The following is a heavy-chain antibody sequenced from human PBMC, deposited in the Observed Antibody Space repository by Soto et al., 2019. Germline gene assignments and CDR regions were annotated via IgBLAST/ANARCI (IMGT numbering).Heavy chain of an antibody. D-gene: IGHD3-10*01. CDR2: IHGDGDYI. CDR3: AKHATLLWFGELLSYAFDI. Sequence: PSETLSLTCTVSGGSSSSYYWSWIRQPPGKGLDYVSTIHGDGDYIHYSDSVKGRFTISRDNSRNTLYLQMNSLRAEDTAVYYCAKHATLLWFGELLSYAFDIWGQGTMVTVSS. CDR1: GGSSSSYY. V-gene: IGHV3-23*01. J-gene: IGHJ3*02.